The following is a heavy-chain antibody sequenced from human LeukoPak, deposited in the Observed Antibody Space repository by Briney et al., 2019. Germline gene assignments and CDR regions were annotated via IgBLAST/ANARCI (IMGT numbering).Heavy chain of an antibody. CDR2: IYYSGST. V-gene: IGHV4-39*01. D-gene: IGHD1-26*01. CDR1: GGSISSSSYY. CDR3: ARRIVGATAYFQH. J-gene: IGHJ1*01. Sequence: SETLSLTCTVSGGSISSSSYYWGWIRQPPGKGLEWLGSIYYSGSTYYNPSLKSRVTISVDTSKTQFSLKLSSVTAADTAVYYCARRIVGATAYFQHWGQGTLVTVSS.